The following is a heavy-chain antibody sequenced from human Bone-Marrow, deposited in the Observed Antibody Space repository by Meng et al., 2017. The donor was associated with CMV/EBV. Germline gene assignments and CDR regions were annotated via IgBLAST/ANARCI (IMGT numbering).Heavy chain of an antibody. V-gene: IGHV4-34*01. D-gene: IGHD1-26*01. CDR1: GGSFSGYY. CDR2: INHSGST. CDR3: ARGRRRIVGATD. J-gene: IGHJ4*02. Sequence: SETLSLTCAVYGGSFSGYYWSWIRQPPGKGLEWIGEINHSGSTNYNPSLKSRVTISVDTSKNQFSLKLSSVTAADTAVYYCARGRRRIVGATDWGQGTRVTVYS.